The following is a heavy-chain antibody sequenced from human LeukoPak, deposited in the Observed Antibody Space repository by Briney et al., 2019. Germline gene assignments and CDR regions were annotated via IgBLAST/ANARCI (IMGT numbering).Heavy chain of an antibody. CDR3: ARVLLEIGSFDY. CDR2: IYHSGST. Sequence: SETLSLTCTVSGGPISSHYWSWIRQPPGKGLEWIGYIYHSGSTNYNPFLKSRVTISVDTSKNQFSLKLSSVTAADTAVYYCARVLLEIGSFDYWGQGTLVTVSS. J-gene: IGHJ4*02. D-gene: IGHD1-1*01. V-gene: IGHV4-59*11. CDR1: GGPISSHY.